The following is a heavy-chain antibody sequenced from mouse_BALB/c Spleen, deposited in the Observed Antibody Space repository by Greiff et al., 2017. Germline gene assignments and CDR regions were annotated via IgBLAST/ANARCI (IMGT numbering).Heavy chain of an antibody. CDR2: INPSNGRT. CDR3: ARRGTSVFAY. Sequence: VQLQQPGAELVKPGASVKLSCKASGYTFTSYWMHWVKQRPGQGLEWIGEINPSNGRTNYNEKFKGKATLTADTSSSTAYMQLSSLTSEDSAVYFCARRGTSVFAYWGQGTLVTVSA. CDR1: GYTFTSYW. V-gene: IGHV1S81*02. J-gene: IGHJ3*01. D-gene: IGHD3-1*01.